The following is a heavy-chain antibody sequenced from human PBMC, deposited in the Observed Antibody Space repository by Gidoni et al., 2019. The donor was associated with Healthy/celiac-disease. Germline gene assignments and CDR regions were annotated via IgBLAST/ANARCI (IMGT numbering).Heavy chain of an antibody. V-gene: IGHV1-69*01. CDR1: GATFSSYA. D-gene: IGHD3-22*01. J-gene: IGHJ6*02. Sequence: HVQLVQSGSESKKPGSSVKVSCRASGATFSSYAISWVRQAPGQGPEWMGGIIPIFGTADNAQKFQSRVTINADEATSTAYMELSSLRSEDTAVYYCARDRSGSSGYYYYYYGMDVWGQGTTVTVSS. CDR2: IIPIFGTA. CDR3: ARDRSGSSGYYYYYYGMDV.